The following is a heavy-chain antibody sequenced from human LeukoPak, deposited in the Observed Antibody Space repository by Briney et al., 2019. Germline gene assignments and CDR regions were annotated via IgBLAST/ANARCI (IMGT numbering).Heavy chain of an antibody. CDR2: INHSGST. D-gene: IGHD3-10*01. CDR1: GGSFSGYY. Sequence: PSETLSLTCAVYGGSFSGYYWSWIRQPPGKGLEWIGEINHSGSTNYNPSLKSRVTISVDTSKNQFSLKLSSVTAADTAVYYCARGGSSRRTYYYGSGSSNWFDPWGQGTLVTVSP. J-gene: IGHJ5*02. CDR3: ARGGSSRRTYYYGSGSSNWFDP. V-gene: IGHV4-34*01.